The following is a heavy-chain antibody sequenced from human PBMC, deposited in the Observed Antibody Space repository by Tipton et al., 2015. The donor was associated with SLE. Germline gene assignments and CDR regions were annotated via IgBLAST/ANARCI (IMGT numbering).Heavy chain of an antibody. Sequence: TLSLTCTVSGGSISSHYWSWIRQPPGKGLEWIGYIYYSGSTNYNPSLKSQVTISVDTSKNQFSLKLSSVTAADTAVYYCARSGGMVFFNWGQGTLVTVSS. J-gene: IGHJ4*02. CDR3: ARSGGMVFFN. CDR2: IYYSGST. CDR1: GGSISSHY. D-gene: IGHD3-16*01. V-gene: IGHV4-59*11.